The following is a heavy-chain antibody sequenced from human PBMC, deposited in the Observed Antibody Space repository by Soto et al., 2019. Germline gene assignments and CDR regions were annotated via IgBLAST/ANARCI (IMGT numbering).Heavy chain of an antibody. CDR2: ISYDGSNK. CDR3: ARGTFSGYRRYYYGMDV. D-gene: IGHD3-9*01. J-gene: IGHJ6*02. Sequence: QVQLVESGGGVVQPGRSLRLSCAASGFTFSSYAMHWVRQAPGKGLEWVVVISYDGSNKYYADSVKGRFTISRDNSKNTLYLQMNGLRAEDTAVYYCARGTFSGYRRYYYGMDVWGQGTTVTVSS. CDR1: GFTFSSYA. V-gene: IGHV3-30-3*01.